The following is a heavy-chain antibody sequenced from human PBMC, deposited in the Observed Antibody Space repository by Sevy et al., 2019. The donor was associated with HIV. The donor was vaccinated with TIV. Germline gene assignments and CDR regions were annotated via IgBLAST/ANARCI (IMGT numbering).Heavy chain of an antibody. CDR2: VYYTGNT. CDR3: VRQGGLVDYGMDV. V-gene: IGHV4-59*01. D-gene: IGHD1-26*01. Sequence: SETLSLTCTVSVGSISHYYWSWIRQPPGKGLECIGFVYYTGNTNYNPSLKGRVTVALDTSKNQFSLKLNSVTAADTAVYYCVRQGGLVDYGMDVWGPGTTVTVSS. CDR1: VGSISHYY. J-gene: IGHJ6*02.